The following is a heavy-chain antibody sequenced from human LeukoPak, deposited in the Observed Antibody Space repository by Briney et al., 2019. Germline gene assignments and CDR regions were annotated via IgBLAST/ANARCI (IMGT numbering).Heavy chain of an antibody. CDR1: GFTVSSNY. D-gene: IGHD1-20*01. J-gene: IGHJ4*02. CDR3: ARDKYNWNDLGY. V-gene: IGHV3-53*01. CDR2: IYSGGST. Sequence: GGSLRLSCAVSGFTVSSNYMSWVRQAPGKGLEWVSGIYSGGSTYYADSVKGRFTISRDNSKNTLYLQMNSLRAEDTAVYYCARDKYNWNDLGYWGQGTLVTVSS.